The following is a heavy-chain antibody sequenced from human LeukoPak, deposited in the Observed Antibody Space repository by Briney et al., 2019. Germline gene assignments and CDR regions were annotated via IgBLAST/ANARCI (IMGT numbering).Heavy chain of an antibody. CDR1: GFTFSSYG. V-gene: IGHV3-30*02. J-gene: IGHJ4*02. D-gene: IGHD3-22*01. CDR3: AKDVLYSSATDRWASDY. Sequence: GGSLRLSCAASGFTFSSYGMHWVRQAPGKGLEWVAFIRYDTSNKYYADSVKGRFTISRDNSKNTLYLQMNSLKAEDTAVYYCAKDVLYSSATDRWASDYWGQGTLVTVSS. CDR2: IRYDTSNK.